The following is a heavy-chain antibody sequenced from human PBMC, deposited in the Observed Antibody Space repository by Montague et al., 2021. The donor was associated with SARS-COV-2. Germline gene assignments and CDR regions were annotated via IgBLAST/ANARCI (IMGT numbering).Heavy chain of an antibody. D-gene: IGHD3-10*01. V-gene: IGHV3-21*01. CDR2: ISSSSSYI. Sequence: SLRLSCAASGFTFSSYSMNWVRQAPGKGLEWVSSISSSSSYIYYADSVKGLFTISRDNAKNSLYLQMNSLRAEDTAVYLCARERTVVIITGYYYYGVDVWGQGTTVTVS. CDR3: ARERTVVIITGYYYYGVDV. J-gene: IGHJ6*02. CDR1: GFTFSSYS.